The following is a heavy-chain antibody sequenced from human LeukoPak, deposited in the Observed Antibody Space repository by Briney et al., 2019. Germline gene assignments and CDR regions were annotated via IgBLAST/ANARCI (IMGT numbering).Heavy chain of an antibody. J-gene: IGHJ4*02. V-gene: IGHV1-2*02. CDR3: ARGEAVLTHFDY. CDR2: INPNSGDT. D-gene: IGHD4/OR15-4a*01. CDR1: GNTFTGYY. Sequence: ASVKVSCKASGNTFTGYYIHWVRQPPGQGLEWMGWINPNSGDTNYAQKFQGRVTMTRDTSISTAYMEVSRLRSDDTAVYYCARGEAVLTHFDYWGQGTLVTVSS.